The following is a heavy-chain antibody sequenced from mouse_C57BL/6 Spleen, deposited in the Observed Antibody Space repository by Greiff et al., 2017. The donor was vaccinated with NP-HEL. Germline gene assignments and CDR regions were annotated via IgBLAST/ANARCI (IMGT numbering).Heavy chain of an antibody. D-gene: IGHD3-2*02. CDR3: ARQLRLGDYAMDY. Sequence: QVQLQQPGAELVMPGASVKLSCKASGYTFTSYWMHWVKQWPGQGLEWIGEIDPSDSYTNYNQKFKGKSTLTVDKSSSTAYMQLSSLTSEDSAVYYCARQLRLGDYAMDYWGQGTSVTGSS. CDR2: IDPSDSYT. V-gene: IGHV1-69*01. J-gene: IGHJ4*01. CDR1: GYTFTSYW.